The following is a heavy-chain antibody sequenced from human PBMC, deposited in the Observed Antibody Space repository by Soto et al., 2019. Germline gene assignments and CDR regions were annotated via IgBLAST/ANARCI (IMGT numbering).Heavy chain of an antibody. V-gene: IGHV1-3*05. Sequence: QVQLVQSGAEEKKPGASVKVSCKASGYTFTSYAMHWVRQAPGQRLEWMGWINAGNGNTKYSQKFQGRVTITRDTSASTACMGVRSLRAEDTAVYYCARSIVVVTALDYWGQGTLVTVSS. CDR2: INAGNGNT. CDR1: GYTFTSYA. J-gene: IGHJ4*02. D-gene: IGHD2-21*02. CDR3: ARSIVVVTALDY.